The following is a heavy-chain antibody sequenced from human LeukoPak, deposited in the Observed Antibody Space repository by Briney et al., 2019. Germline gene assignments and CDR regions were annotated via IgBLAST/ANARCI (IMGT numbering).Heavy chain of an antibody. CDR1: GFSFSIYC. J-gene: IGHJ4*02. Sequence: GGSLRLSCAASGFSFSIYCMNWVRQAPGKGLEWVAIIREDGSENYYVDSVKGRFTISRDNAKNSLYLQMNSLRVEDTAVYYCANAGGDIKYRHFDFWGQGTLVTVSS. D-gene: IGHD2-2*01. CDR2: IREDGSEN. CDR3: ANAGGDIKYRHFDF. V-gene: IGHV3-7*01.